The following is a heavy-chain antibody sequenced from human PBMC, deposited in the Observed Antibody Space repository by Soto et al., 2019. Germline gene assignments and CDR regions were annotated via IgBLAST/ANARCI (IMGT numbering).Heavy chain of an antibody. CDR2: INDSGTT. V-gene: IGHV4-34*01. J-gene: IGHJ5*02. CDR1: GGPLTDYY. D-gene: IGHD4-17*01. Sequence: SETLSLTCAVSGGPLTDYYWSWIRQAPGMRLEWIGEINDSGTTNYNPSLESRVTISVDTSKNQFSLKVHSVTAADTAVYYCARNDYGDYALGFWFDPWGQGTQVTVSS. CDR3: ARNDYGDYALGFWFDP.